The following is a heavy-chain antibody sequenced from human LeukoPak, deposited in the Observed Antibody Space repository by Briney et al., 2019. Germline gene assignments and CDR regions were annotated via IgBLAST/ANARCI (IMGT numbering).Heavy chain of an antibody. CDR1: GFTVSSNY. CDR2: IYSGGST. J-gene: IGHJ3*02. CDR3: ARDSLTGDSDAFDI. D-gene: IGHD7-27*01. Sequence: PGGSLRLSCAASGFTVSSNYMSWVRQAPGKGLEWVSVIYSGGSTYYADSVKGRFTISRDNSKNTLYLQMNSLRAEDTAVYYCARDSLTGDSDAFDIWGQGTMVTVSS. V-gene: IGHV3-66*01.